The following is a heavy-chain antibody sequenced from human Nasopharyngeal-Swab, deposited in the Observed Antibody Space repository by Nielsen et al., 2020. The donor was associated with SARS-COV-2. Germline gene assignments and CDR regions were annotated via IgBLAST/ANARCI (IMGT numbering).Heavy chain of an antibody. CDR2: IIPIFGTA. J-gene: IGHJ6*03. D-gene: IGHD6-13*01. CDR3: ARGYPTGYSSSWRPYYYYYMDV. V-gene: IGHV1-69*06. Sequence: WVRQAPGQGLEWMGGIIPIFGTANYAQKFQGRVTITADKSASTAYMELSSLRSEDTAVYYCARGYPTGYSSSWRPYYYYYMDVWGKGTTVTVSS.